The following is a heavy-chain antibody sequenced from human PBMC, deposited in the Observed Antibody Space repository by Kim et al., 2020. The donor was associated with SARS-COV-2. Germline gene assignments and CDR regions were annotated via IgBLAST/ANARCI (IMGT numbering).Heavy chain of an antibody. Sequence: GGSLRLSCAASGFTFSSYGMHWVRQAPGKGLEWVAVISYDGSNKYYADSVKGRFTISRDNSKNTLYLQMNSLRAEDTAVYYCARCSTSCYLLDYWGQGTLVTVSS. CDR2: ISYDGSNK. J-gene: IGHJ4*02. D-gene: IGHD2-2*01. CDR1: GFTFSSYG. CDR3: ARCSTSCYLLDY. V-gene: IGHV3-30*03.